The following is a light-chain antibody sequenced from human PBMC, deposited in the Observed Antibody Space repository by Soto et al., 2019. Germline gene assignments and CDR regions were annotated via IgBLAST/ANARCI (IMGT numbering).Light chain of an antibody. CDR1: QSISNN. CDR3: QQYNNWPPWT. CDR2: GAS. V-gene: IGKV3-15*01. Sequence: EIVMTQSPATLSVSPGERATLSCRASQSISNNLAWYQQKPGQAPRLLIYGASTRATAITARFSGSGSGTKLTLTISSLQSEDFAVYYCQQYNNWPPWTFGQGTKVEIK. J-gene: IGKJ1*01.